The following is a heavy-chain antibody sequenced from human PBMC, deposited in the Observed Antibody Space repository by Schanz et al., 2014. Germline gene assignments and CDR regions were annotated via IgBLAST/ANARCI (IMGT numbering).Heavy chain of an antibody. Sequence: QVHLVQSGAEVKKPGSSVKVSCKASGGTFSSDTFSWVRQAPGLGLEWMGRIIPILGIANYAQKFQGRVTNTADKSTSTAYMDLSSLRPEDTAVYYCARAKRFGDMDVWGQGTTVTVSS. CDR1: GGTFSSDT. D-gene: IGHD3-10*01. J-gene: IGHJ6*02. V-gene: IGHV1-69*02. CDR3: ARAKRFGDMDV. CDR2: IIPILGIA.